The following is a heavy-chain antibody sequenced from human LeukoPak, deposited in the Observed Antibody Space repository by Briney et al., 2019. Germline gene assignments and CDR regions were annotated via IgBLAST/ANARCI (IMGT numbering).Heavy chain of an antibody. CDR3: AKQVGSSYGADYFDS. Sequence: PGGSLRLSCAASGFTFRKCAMSWVRQAPGKGLEWVTLITSTGRDTYYADSVKGRFTISRDNSKNTLYLQMTSLRAEDTALYFCAKQVGSSYGADYFDSRGQGTLVTVSS. J-gene: IGHJ4*02. CDR1: GFTFRKCA. D-gene: IGHD1-26*01. CDR2: ITSTGRDT. V-gene: IGHV3-23*01.